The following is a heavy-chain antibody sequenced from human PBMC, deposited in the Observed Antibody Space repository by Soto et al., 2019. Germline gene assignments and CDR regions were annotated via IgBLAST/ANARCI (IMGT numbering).Heavy chain of an antibody. D-gene: IGHD1-26*01. V-gene: IGHV1-18*01. Sequence: QVQLVQSAPELTKPGASVKVSCRVSGHISGHYGISWVRLRAGQGLEWMGWISAHKGHTNYAHKFRGRVTMTTDPSTATGSMELTNLLSDDTAVYFCARDGDQWDQRFCDNWGQGTLVTVSS. CDR1: GHISGHYG. CDR3: ARDGDQWDQRFCDN. J-gene: IGHJ4*02. CDR2: ISAHKGHT.